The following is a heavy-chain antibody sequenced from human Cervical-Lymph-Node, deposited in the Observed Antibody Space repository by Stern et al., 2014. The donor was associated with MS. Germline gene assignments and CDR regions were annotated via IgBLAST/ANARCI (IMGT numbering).Heavy chain of an antibody. CDR3: ARAPDYGAYVDY. V-gene: IGHV4-31*03. CDR2: IYYSGST. CDR1: GGSISSGGYY. J-gene: IGHJ4*02. Sequence: QVQLQESVPGLVTPSQTLSLTCTVSGGSISSGGYYWSWIRQHPGKGLEWIGYIYYSGSTYYNPSLKSRVTISVDTSKNQFSLKLSSVTAADTAVYYCARAPDYGAYVDYWGQGTLVTVSS. D-gene: IGHD4-17*01.